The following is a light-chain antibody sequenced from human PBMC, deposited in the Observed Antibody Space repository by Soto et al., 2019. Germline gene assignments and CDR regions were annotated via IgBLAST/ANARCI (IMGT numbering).Light chain of an antibody. J-gene: IGKJ5*01. V-gene: IGKV3-15*01. CDR1: QDIGNS. CDR2: GAF. Sequence: EIVMTQSPATLSVSPGERATLSCRASQDIGNSLGWYQQKPGQAPRLLIYGAFIRATDIPARFSGSGSGTEFTLTISSLQFEYSAVYYCQQNKPGAQITFGRGTGLEIK. CDR3: QQNKPGAQIT.